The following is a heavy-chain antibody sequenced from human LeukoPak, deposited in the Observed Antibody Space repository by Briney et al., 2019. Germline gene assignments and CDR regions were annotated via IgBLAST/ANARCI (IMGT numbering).Heavy chain of an antibody. D-gene: IGHD2-15*01. J-gene: IGHJ4*02. V-gene: IGHV3-23*01. CDR3: AKDPGYCSGGSCYTPFDY. CDR2: ISGSGGST. CDR1: GFTFSSYA. Sequence: PGGSLRLSCAASGFTFSSYAMSWVRQAPGKGLEWVSAISGSGGSTYYADSVKGRFTISRDNSKNTLYPQMNSLRAEDTAVYYCAKDPGYCSGGSCYTPFDYWGQGTLVTVSS.